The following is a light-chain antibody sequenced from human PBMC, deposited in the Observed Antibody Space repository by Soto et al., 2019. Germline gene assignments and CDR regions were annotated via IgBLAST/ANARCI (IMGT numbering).Light chain of an antibody. CDR1: QSIDTY. V-gene: IGKV1-39*01. J-gene: IGKJ1*01. CDR3: QQSYSTPPWT. Sequence: DIQMTQSPSSLSASVGDRVTITCRASQSIDTYLNWYQQKPGKAPNLLIYAASNLQSGVPSRFSGSGSGTDFTLTISSLQPEDFATYYCQQSYSTPPWTFGQGTKVEIK. CDR2: AAS.